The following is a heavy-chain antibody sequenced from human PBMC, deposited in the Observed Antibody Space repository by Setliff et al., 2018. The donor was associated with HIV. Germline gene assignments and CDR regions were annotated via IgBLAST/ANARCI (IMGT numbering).Heavy chain of an antibody. CDR1: GFRFNIYA. CDR2: ISGSGSTT. V-gene: IGHV3-23*01. CDR3: ARYALAVPGYHNAFDI. D-gene: IGHD6-19*01. J-gene: IGHJ3*02. Sequence: GGSLRLSCAASGFRFNIYAMTWVRQAPGKGLQWVSSISGSGSTTNYADSVKGRFTISRDNSKYTLYLQMNSLRAEDTAVYYCARYALAVPGYHNAFDIWGQGTMVTVSS.